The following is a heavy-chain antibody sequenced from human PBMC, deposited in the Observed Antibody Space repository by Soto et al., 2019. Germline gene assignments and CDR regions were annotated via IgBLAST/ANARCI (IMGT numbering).Heavy chain of an antibody. D-gene: IGHD3-10*01. CDR2: IYWDDDK. V-gene: IGHV2-5*02. CDR1: WFSLSTSGVG. Sequence: GPTLVNPTQTLTLTCPFPWFSLSTSGVGVGWNRQPPRKALEWLAFIYWDDDKRYSPSLKSRLTITKDTSKNQVVLTMTNMDPVDTATYYCAHSIYYGSGSYYNPNWFDPWGQGTLVTVSS. J-gene: IGHJ5*02. CDR3: AHSIYYGSGSYYNPNWFDP.